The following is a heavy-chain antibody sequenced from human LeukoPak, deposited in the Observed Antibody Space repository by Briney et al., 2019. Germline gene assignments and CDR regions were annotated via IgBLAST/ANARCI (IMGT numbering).Heavy chain of an antibody. Sequence: SETLSLTCTVSGGYISSYYWSWIRQPAGRGLEWIGRMYTSGSTNYSPSFKSRVTISLDTSKNQFSLKLNSVTAADTAVYYCARFCSGGSCPPSWGQGTLVTVSS. CDR2: MYTSGST. CDR3: ARFCSGGSCPPS. V-gene: IGHV4-4*07. D-gene: IGHD2-15*01. CDR1: GGYISSYY. J-gene: IGHJ4*02.